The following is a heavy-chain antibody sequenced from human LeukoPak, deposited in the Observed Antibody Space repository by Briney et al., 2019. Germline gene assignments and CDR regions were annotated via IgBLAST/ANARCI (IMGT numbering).Heavy chain of an antibody. Sequence: GKSLRLSCAASGFTFSSFGMHWVRQAPGKGLEWVAVIWYDGSEKLYADSVKGRFTISRDNSKNTLYLQMNSLRVEDTAAYYCARGGNAFDIWGQGTVVTVSS. V-gene: IGHV3-33*01. CDR3: ARGGNAFDI. J-gene: IGHJ3*02. CDR2: IWYDGSEK. CDR1: GFTFSSFG. D-gene: IGHD1-14*01.